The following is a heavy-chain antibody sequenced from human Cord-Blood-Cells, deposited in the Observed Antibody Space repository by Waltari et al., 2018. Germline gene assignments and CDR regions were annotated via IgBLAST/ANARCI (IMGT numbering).Heavy chain of an antibody. CDR3: ASAPPQDFWSGYYFDY. D-gene: IGHD3-3*01. J-gene: IGHJ4*02. CDR2: IIPIFGTA. Sequence: QVQLVQSGAEVKKPGSSVKVSCKAPGGTFSSYSISWVRPAPGQGLEWMGGIIPIFGTANYAQKFQGRVTITADESTSTAYMELSSLRSEDTAVYYCASAPPQDFWSGYYFDYWGQGTLVTVSS. CDR1: GGTFSSYS. V-gene: IGHV1-69*01.